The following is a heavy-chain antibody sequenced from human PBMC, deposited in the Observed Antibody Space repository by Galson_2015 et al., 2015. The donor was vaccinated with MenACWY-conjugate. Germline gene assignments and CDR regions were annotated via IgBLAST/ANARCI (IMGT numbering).Heavy chain of an antibody. V-gene: IGHV3-74*01. D-gene: IGHD2/OR15-2a*01. J-gene: IGHJ5*02. CDR2: INRDGTST. Sequence: SLRLSCAASGFTFSNYWMHWVRQTPGKGLVWVSRINRDGTSTTYADSVKGRFTISRDNAKNTLILQMNSLRVEDTAVYYYTRDRKGLIASVPSNWFDPWGQGTLVTVSS. CDR3: TRDRKGLIASVPSNWFDP. CDR1: GFTFSNYW.